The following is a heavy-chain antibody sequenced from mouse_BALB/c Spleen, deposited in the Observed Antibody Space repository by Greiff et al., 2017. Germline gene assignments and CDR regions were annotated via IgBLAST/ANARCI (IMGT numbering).Heavy chain of an antibody. V-gene: IGHV5-6-4*01. D-gene: IGHD2-4*01. CDR3: TRDDYDYAMDY. CDR2: ISSGGSYT. Sequence: EVQLVESGGGLVKPGGSLKLSCAASGFTFSSYTMSWVRQTPEKRLEWVATISSGGSYTYYPDSVKGRFTISRDNAKNTLYLQMSSLKSEDTAMYYCTRDDYDYAMDYWGQGTSVTVSS. CDR1: GFTFSSYT. J-gene: IGHJ4*01.